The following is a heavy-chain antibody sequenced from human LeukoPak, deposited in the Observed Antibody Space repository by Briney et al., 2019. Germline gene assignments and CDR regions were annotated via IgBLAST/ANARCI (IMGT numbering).Heavy chain of an antibody. D-gene: IGHD4-17*01. CDR2: ISYDGSNK. Sequence: TGGSLRLSCAASGFTFSSYAMHWVRQAPGKGLEWVAVISYDGSNKYYADSVKGRFTISRDNSKNTLYLQMNSLRAEDTAVYYCARVDGDYGPFDYWGQGTLVTASS. CDR1: GFTFSSYA. V-gene: IGHV3-30*04. J-gene: IGHJ4*02. CDR3: ARVDGDYGPFDY.